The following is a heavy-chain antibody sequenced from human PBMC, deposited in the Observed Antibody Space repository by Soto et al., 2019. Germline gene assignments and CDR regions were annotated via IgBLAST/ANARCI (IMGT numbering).Heavy chain of an antibody. J-gene: IGHJ3*02. V-gene: IGHV3-30-3*01. CDR1: GFSFSTYA. Sequence: GGSLRLSCAASGFSFSTYAMHWVRQAPGKGLEWVAVISYDGSNKYYADSLKGRFTISRDNAQNALYLQMNSLRAEDTAVYYCARYVGSSGSSSAFDIWGQGTMVTVSS. CDR2: ISYDGSNK. CDR3: ARYVGSSGSSSAFDI. D-gene: IGHD1-26*01.